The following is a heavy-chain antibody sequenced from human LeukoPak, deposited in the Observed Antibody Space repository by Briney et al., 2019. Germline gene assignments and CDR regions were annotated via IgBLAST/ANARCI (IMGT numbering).Heavy chain of an antibody. Sequence: GASVKVSCKASGYTFTSYDINWVRQATGQGLEWMGWMNPNSGNTGYAQKLQGRVTFTRDASISTAYMELSSLRSEDTAVYYCARGLGSFGLVPGADYWGQGTLVTVSS. CDR1: GYTFTSYD. CDR2: MNPNSGNT. J-gene: IGHJ4*02. V-gene: IGHV1-8*03. D-gene: IGHD3-10*01. CDR3: ARGLGSFGLVPGADY.